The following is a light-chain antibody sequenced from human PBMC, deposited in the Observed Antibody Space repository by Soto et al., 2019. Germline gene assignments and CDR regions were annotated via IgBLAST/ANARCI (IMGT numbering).Light chain of an antibody. CDR3: QQYNNWPPWT. CDR2: DAS. Sequence: EIVLIQSPATLSLSPGERATLSCRASQSVGSYLAWYQHKPGQAPRLLISDASNRATGIPARFSGSGSGTEFTLTISSLQSEDFAVYYCQQYNNWPPWTFGQGTKVDIK. J-gene: IGKJ1*01. V-gene: IGKV3-11*01. CDR1: QSVGSY.